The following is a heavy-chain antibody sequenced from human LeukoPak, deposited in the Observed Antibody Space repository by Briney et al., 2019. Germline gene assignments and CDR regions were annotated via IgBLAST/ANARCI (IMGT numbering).Heavy chain of an antibody. V-gene: IGHV3-21*03. D-gene: IGHD3-22*01. CDR2: ISSSSSYI. CDR3: ARDMGSSGYYYRAFDI. Sequence: NPGGSLRLSCAASGFTFSSYSMNWVRQAPGKGLEWVSSISSSSSYIYYADSVKGRFTISRDNAKNSLYLQMNSLRAEDTAVYYCARDMGSSGYYYRAFDIWGQGTMVTVSS. J-gene: IGHJ3*02. CDR1: GFTFSSYS.